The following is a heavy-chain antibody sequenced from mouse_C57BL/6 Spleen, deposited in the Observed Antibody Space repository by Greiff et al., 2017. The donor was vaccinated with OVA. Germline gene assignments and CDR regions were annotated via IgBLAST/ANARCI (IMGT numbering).Heavy chain of an antibody. Sequence: EVKVEESGAELVKPGASVKLSCTASGFNIKDYYMHWVKQRTEQGLEWIGRIDPEDGETKYAPKFQGKATITADTSSNTAYLQLSSLTSEDTAVYYCARGVITTIGPYFDYWGQGTTLTVSS. J-gene: IGHJ2*01. CDR3: ARGVITTIGPYFDY. V-gene: IGHV14-2*01. D-gene: IGHD1-1*01. CDR2: IDPEDGET. CDR1: GFNIKDYY.